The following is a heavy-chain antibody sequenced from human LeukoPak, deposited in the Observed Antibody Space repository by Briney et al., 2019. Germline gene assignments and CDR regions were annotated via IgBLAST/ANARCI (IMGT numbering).Heavy chain of an antibody. CDR3: ARGTISLYYFDY. D-gene: IGHD3-9*01. V-gene: IGHV3-33*01. Sequence: GGSPRLSCAASGFTFSSYGMHWVRQAPGKGLEWVAVIWYDGSDKYYADSVKGRFTISRDNSKNTLYLQMNSLRAEDTAVYYCARGTISLYYFDYWGQGTLVTVSS. J-gene: IGHJ4*02. CDR1: GFTFSSYG. CDR2: IWYDGSDK.